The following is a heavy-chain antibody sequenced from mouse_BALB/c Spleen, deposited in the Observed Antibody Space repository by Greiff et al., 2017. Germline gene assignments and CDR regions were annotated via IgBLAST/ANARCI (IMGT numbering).Heavy chain of an antibody. D-gene: IGHD1-1*01. CDR3: ARSGDYGSSFCFDY. Sequence: QVQLQQPGAELVMPGASVKMSCKASGYTFTDYWMHWVKQRPGQGLEWIGAIDTSDSYTSYNQKFKGKATLTVDESSSTAYMQLSSLTSEDSAVYYCARSGDYGSSFCFDYWGQGTTLTVAS. V-gene: IGHV1-69*01. CDR2: IDTSDSYT. CDR1: GYTFTDYW. J-gene: IGHJ2*01.